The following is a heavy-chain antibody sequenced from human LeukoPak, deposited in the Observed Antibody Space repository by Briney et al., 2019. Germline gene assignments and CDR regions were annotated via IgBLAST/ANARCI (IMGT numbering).Heavy chain of an antibody. CDR2: INWNGGST. V-gene: IGHV3-20*04. CDR1: GFTFDDYG. CDR3: ARDFTRPGIAAAGSD. D-gene: IGHD6-13*01. J-gene: IGHJ3*01. Sequence: GGSPRLSCAASGFTFDDYGMSWVRQAPGKGLEWVSGINWNGGSTGYADSVKGRFTISRDNAKNSLYLQMNSLRAEDTALYYCARDFTRPGIAAAGSDWGQGTMVTVSS.